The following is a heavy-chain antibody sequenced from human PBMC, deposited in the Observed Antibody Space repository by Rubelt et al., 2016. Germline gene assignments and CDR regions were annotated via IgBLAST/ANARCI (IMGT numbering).Heavy chain of an antibody. CDR2: INHSGST. Sequence: LSCAASGFTFSSYSMNWVRQAPGKGLEWIGKINHSGSTNYNPSLKSRVTISVDTSKNQFSLKLSSVTAADTAVYYCARGRTTVVNFDYWGQGTLVTVSS. V-gene: IGHV4-34*01. D-gene: IGHD4-23*01. CDR1: GFTFSSYS. CDR3: ARGRTTVVNFDY. J-gene: IGHJ4*02.